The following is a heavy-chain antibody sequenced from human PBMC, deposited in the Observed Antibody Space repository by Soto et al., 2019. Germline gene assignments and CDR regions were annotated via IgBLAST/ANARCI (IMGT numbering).Heavy chain of an antibody. Sequence: EVQLVESGGGLVKPGGSLRLSCAASGFTFSSYSMNWVRQAPGKGLEGVSSISSSSSYIYYADSVKGRFTISRDNAKNSLYLQMNSLRAEDTAVYYCARDKGGDGSKTYNWFDPWGQGTLVTVSS. CDR1: GFTFSSYS. J-gene: IGHJ5*02. D-gene: IGHD3-16*01. CDR3: ARDKGGDGSKTYNWFDP. V-gene: IGHV3-21*01. CDR2: ISSSSSYI.